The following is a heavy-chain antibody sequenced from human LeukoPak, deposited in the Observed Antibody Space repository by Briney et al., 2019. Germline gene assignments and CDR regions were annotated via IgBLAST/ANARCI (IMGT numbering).Heavy chain of an antibody. CDR1: GFAFDEHG. V-gene: IGHV3-20*04. Sequence: GGSLRLSCTASGFAFDEHGMSWVRQVPGKGLEWVSGINWSGGSTGYADALRGRFTISRDNAKNSLYLQMDSLRAEDTALYYCARAPITSPFYFDYWGQGTLVTVSS. CDR2: INWSGGST. CDR3: ARAPITSPFYFDY. D-gene: IGHD2-2*01. J-gene: IGHJ4*02.